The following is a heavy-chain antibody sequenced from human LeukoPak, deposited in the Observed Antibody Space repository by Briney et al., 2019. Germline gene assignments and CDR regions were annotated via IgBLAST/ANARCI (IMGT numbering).Heavy chain of an antibody. D-gene: IGHD2-15*01. Sequence: ASVKVSCKASGYTFTSLYMHWVRQAPGQGLEWMGIINPSGGRASYAQEFQGRVTMTRDTSTGTVYMELSSLRSEDTAVYYCARNAVVVVPSYYYYYMDVWGKGTTVTISS. CDR3: ARNAVVVVPSYYYYYMDV. CDR2: INPSGGRA. CDR1: GYTFTSLY. V-gene: IGHV1-46*01. J-gene: IGHJ6*03.